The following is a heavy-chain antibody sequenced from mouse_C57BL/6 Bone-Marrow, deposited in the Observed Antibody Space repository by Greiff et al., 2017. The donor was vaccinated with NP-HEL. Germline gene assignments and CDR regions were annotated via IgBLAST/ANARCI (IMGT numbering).Heavy chain of an antibody. CDR1: GFTFSDYY. CDR2: INYDGSST. V-gene: IGHV5-16*01. D-gene: IGHD2-3*01. Sequence: EVKLVESEGGLVQPGSSMKLSCTASGFTFSDYYMAWVRQVPEKGLEWVANINYDGSSTYYLDSLKSRFILSRDNAKNTLYLQMSSLTSEDTATYYCARDYDGYLLSWYFDVWGTGTTVTVSS. J-gene: IGHJ1*03. CDR3: ARDYDGYLLSWYFDV.